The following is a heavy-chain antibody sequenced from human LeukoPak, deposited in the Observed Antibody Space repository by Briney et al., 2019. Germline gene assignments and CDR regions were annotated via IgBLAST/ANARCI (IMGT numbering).Heavy chain of an antibody. CDR2: ISGSGDST. CDR1: GFSFSSYA. CDR3: AKEKDSYGYFDY. J-gene: IGHJ4*02. V-gene: IGHV3-23*01. D-gene: IGHD4-17*01. Sequence: GGSLRLSCSASGFSFSSYAMSWVRQAPGKGLEWVSAISGSGDSTYYPNSVKGRFTIYRDNSKNTLYLQMKSVRAEDTAIYYCAKEKDSYGYFDYWGQGTLVTVSS.